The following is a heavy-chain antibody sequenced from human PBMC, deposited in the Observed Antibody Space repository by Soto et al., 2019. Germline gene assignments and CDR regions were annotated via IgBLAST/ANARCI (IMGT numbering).Heavy chain of an antibody. J-gene: IGHJ5*02. D-gene: IGHD2-21*02. CDR1: GGSISSYY. Sequence: TSETLSLTCTVSGGSISSYYWSWIRQPPGKGLEWIGYIYYSGSTNYNPSLKSRVTISVDTSKNQFSLKLSSVTAADTAVYYCARRPAIGGYNWFDPWGQGTLVTVSS. CDR3: ARRPAIGGYNWFDP. V-gene: IGHV4-59*08. CDR2: IYYSGST.